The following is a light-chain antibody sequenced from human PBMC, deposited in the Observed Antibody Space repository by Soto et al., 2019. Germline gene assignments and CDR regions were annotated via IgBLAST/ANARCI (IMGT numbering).Light chain of an antibody. CDR3: QQRNTWPPVT. CDR1: QSVRNY. CDR2: GAS. Sequence: EIVLTQSPATLSLSPGETATLSCRASQSVRNYLAWYQQKPGQAPRLLIYGASNGATGIPARFSGSGSGADFTLTISSLEPEDFAIYYCQQRNTWPPVTFGQGTRLEI. V-gene: IGKV3-11*01. J-gene: IGKJ5*01.